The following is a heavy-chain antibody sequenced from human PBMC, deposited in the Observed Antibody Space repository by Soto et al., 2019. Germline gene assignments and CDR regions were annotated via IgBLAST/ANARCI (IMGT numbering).Heavy chain of an antibody. CDR1: GGSISSYY. D-gene: IGHD3-10*01. CDR2: IYYSGST. J-gene: IGHJ5*02. CDR3: ARHTPPWFGDSNWFDP. V-gene: IGHV4-59*08. Sequence: PSETLSLTCTVSGGSISSYYWSWIRQPPGKGLEWIGYIYYSGSTNYNPSLKSRVTISVDTSKNQFSLKLSSVTAADTAVYYCARHTPPWFGDSNWFDPWGQGTLVTVSS.